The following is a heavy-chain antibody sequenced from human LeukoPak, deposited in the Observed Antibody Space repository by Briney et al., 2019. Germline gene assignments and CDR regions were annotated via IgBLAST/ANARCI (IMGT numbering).Heavy chain of an antibody. J-gene: IGHJ4*02. CDR3: ASRSGDYDVDY. V-gene: IGHV1-69*13. CDR1: GGTFSSYA. D-gene: IGHD4-17*01. CDR2: IIPIFGTA. Sequence: SVKVSCKASGGTFSSYAISWVRQAPGQGLEWMGGIIPIFGTANYAQKFQGRVTITADESTGTAYMELSGLRSEDTAVYYCASRSGDYDVDYWGQGTLVTVSS.